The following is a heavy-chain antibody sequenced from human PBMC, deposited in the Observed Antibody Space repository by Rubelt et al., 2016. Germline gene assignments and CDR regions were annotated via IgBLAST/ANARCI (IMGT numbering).Heavy chain of an antibody. CDR1: GFNFSKYR. J-gene: IGHJ4*02. CDR2: ICGSGKSI. V-gene: IGHV3-48*02. Sequence: EVPLLESGGKWLQPGGSLRLSFVSPGFNFSKYRKDWVRPAPGKGLEWVSFICGSGKSIYYANTGKGRFTISRDNAKNSLYLQMNSLRDEDTAVYYCARSWGNLYYFDHWGQGTLVTVSS. CDR3: ARSWGNLYYFDH. D-gene: IGHD7-27*01.